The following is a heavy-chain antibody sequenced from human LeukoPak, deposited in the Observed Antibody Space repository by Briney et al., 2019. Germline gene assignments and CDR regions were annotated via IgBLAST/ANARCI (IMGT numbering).Heavy chain of an antibody. CDR2: IIPIFGTA. Sequence: ASVKVSCKASGGTFSSYAISWVRQAPGQGLEWMGRIIPIFGTANYAQKFQGRVTITTDESTSTAYMELSSLRSEDTAVYYCARTPRHRRYFDYWGQGTLVTVPS. J-gene: IGHJ4*02. CDR3: ARTPRHRRYFDY. V-gene: IGHV1-69*05. CDR1: GGTFSSYA.